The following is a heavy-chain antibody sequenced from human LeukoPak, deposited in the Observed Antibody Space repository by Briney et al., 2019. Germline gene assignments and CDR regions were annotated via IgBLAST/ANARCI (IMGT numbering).Heavy chain of an antibody. CDR1: GFTSSNYG. Sequence: PGGTLRLSCAASGFTSSNYGMSWVRQAPGKGLEWISVIYSGGRTYYADSVKGRFTISRDNSKNTLYLQMNSLRAEDTAVYYCARELDSSGYYFGYWGQGTLVTVSS. V-gene: IGHV3-53*01. D-gene: IGHD3-22*01. CDR2: IYSGGRT. J-gene: IGHJ4*02. CDR3: ARELDSSGYYFGY.